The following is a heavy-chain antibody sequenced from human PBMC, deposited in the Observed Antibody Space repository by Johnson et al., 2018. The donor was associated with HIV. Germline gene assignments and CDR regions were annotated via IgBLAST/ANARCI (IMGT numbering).Heavy chain of an antibody. V-gene: IGHV3-30*02. J-gene: IGHJ3*02. Sequence: QVQLVEFGGGLVKPGGSLRLSCAASGFTFSDYYMSWIRQAPGKGLEWVAFIRYDGSNKYYADSVKGRFTISRDNSKNTLYLQMNSLRAEDTAVYYCARDQGYDSSGFDAFDIWGQGTMVTVSS. CDR3: ARDQGYDSSGFDAFDI. CDR2: IRYDGSNK. D-gene: IGHD3-22*01. CDR1: GFTFSDYY.